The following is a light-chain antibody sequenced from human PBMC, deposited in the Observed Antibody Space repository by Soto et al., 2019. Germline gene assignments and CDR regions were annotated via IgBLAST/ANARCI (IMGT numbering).Light chain of an antibody. J-gene: IGKJ1*01. CDR2: GAS. V-gene: IGKV3-20*01. CDR3: QQYGSAPWT. Sequence: ELVLTQSPGTLSLSPGERATLSCRDSQSVSSRYLAWYQQTPGQAPRPLIYGASSRAIGIPDRFSGSGSGTDITLTISRLATEDFGAYYCQQYGSAPWTVGQGTKVEIK. CDR1: QSVSSRY.